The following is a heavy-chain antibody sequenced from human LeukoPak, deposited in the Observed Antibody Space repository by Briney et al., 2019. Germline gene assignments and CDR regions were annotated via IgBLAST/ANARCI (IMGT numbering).Heavy chain of an antibody. Sequence: PGGSLRLSCAASGFTFSSYSMNWVRQAPGKGLEWVSYISSSSSTIYYADSVKGRFTISRDNAKNSLYLQMNSLRAEDTAVYYCARVRGYSGYDYFDYWGQGTLVTVSS. J-gene: IGHJ4*02. CDR1: GFTFSSYS. CDR3: ARVRGYSGYDYFDY. CDR2: ISSSSSTI. V-gene: IGHV3-48*01. D-gene: IGHD5-12*01.